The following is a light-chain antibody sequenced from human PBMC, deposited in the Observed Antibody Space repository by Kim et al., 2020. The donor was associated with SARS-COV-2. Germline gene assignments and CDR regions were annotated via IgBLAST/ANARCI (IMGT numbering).Light chain of an antibody. CDR3: QQYHDWAET. CDR2: CAS. CDR1: QSVKTE. Sequence: SPEEKAPPTCRATQSVKTELAWYQRKGGRPPRMLFYCASTRATGVPARFSGSGSGTDFTLTISSVQSEDFAVYYCQQYHDWAETFGQGTKVDIK. J-gene: IGKJ1*01. V-gene: IGKV3D-15*01.